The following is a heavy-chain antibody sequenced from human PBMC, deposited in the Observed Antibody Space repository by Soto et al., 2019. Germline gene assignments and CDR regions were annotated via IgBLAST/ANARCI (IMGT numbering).Heavy chain of an antibody. CDR3: AKLWYGGNFLDS. D-gene: IGHD2-15*01. CDR1: GYTFTSMA. J-gene: IGHJ4*02. V-gene: IGHV1-18*01. CDR2: ISAHNGAT. Sequence: QVQLVQSGAEVKKPGASVKVSCMASGYTFTSMAFTWVRQAPGQGLEWMGWISAHNGATDYAQNPQGRVTMTTDISTNTASMELRSLTSGDTAVYYCAKLWYGGNFLDSWGQGTLVTVSS.